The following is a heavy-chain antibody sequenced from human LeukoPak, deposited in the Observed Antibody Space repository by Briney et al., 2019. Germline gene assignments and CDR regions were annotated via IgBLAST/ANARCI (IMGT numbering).Heavy chain of an antibody. CDR3: ARVNSSGWYMAFDY. J-gene: IGHJ4*02. CDR1: GFTFSDYY. CDR2: ISSSGSTI. Sequence: GGSLRLSCAASGFTFSDYYMSWVRQAPEEGLGWVSYISSSGSTIYYADSVKGRFTISRDNAKNSLYLQMNSLRAEDTAVYYCARVNSSGWYMAFDYWGQGTLVTVSS. V-gene: IGHV3-11*01. D-gene: IGHD6-19*01.